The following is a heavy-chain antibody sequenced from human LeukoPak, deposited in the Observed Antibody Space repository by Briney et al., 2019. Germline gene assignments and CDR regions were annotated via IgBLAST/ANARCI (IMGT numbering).Heavy chain of an antibody. CDR1: GGTFSSYA. CDR3: ASLAVAGIFDY. J-gene: IGHJ4*02. V-gene: IGHV1-69*13. D-gene: IGHD6-19*01. CDR2: IIPIFGTA. Sequence: GASVKVSCKASGGTFSSYAISWVRQAPGQGLEWMGGIIPIFGTANYAQKFQGRVTITVDESTSTAYMELSSLRSEDTAVYYCASLAVAGIFDYWGQGTPVTVSS.